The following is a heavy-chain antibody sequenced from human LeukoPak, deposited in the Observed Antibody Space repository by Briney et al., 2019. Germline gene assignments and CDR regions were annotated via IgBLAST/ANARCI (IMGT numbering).Heavy chain of an antibody. J-gene: IGHJ4*02. CDR2: ISGDGGST. CDR3: AKDGTFSVTTVPFFDY. Sequence: PGGSLRLSCAASGFTFDDYAMHWVRQAPGKGLEWVSLISGDGGSTYYADSVKGRSTISRDNSKNSLYLQMNSLRTEDTALYYCAKDGTFSVTTVPFFDYWGQGTLVTVSS. V-gene: IGHV3-43*02. D-gene: IGHD4-17*01. CDR1: GFTFDDYA.